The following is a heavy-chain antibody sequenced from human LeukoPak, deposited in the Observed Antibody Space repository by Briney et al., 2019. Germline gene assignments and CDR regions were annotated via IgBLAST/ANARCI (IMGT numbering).Heavy chain of an antibody. D-gene: IGHD3-22*01. CDR1: GGSFSGYY. CDR2: IYYSGST. V-gene: IGHV4-34*01. Sequence: SETLSPTCAVYGGSFSGYYWSWIRQPPGKGLEWIGSIYYSGSTYYNPSLKSRVTISVDTSKNQFSLKLSSVTAADTAVYYCARIPYYYDSSGDYYYGMDVWGQGTTVTVSS. J-gene: IGHJ6*02. CDR3: ARIPYYYDSSGDYYYGMDV.